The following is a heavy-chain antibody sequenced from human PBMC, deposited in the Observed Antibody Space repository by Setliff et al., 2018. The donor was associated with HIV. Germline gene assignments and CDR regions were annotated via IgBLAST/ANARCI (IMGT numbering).Heavy chain of an antibody. CDR2: ISAYNGNT. D-gene: IGHD2-2*01. J-gene: IGHJ6*03. CDR3: ATSSRIYYYSYMDV. V-gene: IGHV1-18*01. CDR1: GGTFSNYM. Sequence: ASVNVSCKASGGTFSNYMISWVRQAPGQGLEWMGWISAYNGNTNYAQKLQGRVTMTTDTSTSTAYMELRSLRSDDTAVYYCATSSRIYYYSYMDVWGKGTTVTVSS.